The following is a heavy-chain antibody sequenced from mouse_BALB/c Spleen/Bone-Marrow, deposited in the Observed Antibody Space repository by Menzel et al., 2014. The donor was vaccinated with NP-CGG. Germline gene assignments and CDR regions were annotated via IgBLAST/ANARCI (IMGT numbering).Heavy chain of an antibody. CDR2: IRNKANGYTT. Sequence: EVQLVESGGGLVQPGGSLRLSCATSGFTFTDYYMSWVCQPQGKALEWLGFIRNKANGYTTEYSASVKGRFTISRDNSQSIRYLQMNTLRAEDSATYYCARDDYYAMDYWGQGSSGTVSS. CDR1: GFTFTDYY. CDR3: ARDDYYAMDY. J-gene: IGHJ4*01. V-gene: IGHV7-3*02.